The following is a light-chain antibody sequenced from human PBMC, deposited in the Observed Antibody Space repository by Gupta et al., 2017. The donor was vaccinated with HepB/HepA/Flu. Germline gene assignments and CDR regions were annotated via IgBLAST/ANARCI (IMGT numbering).Light chain of an antibody. V-gene: IGKV1-33*01. J-gene: IGKJ3*01. CDR1: QDINNY. CDR2: DAS. Sequence: GDRVTITCQATQDINNYLNWYQQRPGKAPKLLISDASNLEAGVPSRFSGSGSGTHFTFTISGLQPEDLATYYCQQYDDLPIFTFGPGTKVELK. CDR3: QQYDDLPIFT.